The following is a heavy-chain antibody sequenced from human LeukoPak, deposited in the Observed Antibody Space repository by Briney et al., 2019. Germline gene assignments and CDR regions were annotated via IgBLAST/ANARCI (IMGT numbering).Heavy chain of an antibody. CDR1: GGSISSGDYY. CDR3: ARDGYNERFDY. J-gene: IGHJ4*02. V-gene: IGHV4-30-4*01. CDR2: IYYSGST. Sequence: SETLSLTRTVSGGSISSGDYYWSWIRQPPGKGLEWIGYIYYSGSTYYNPSLKSRVTISVDTSKNQFSLKLSSVTAADTAVYYCARDGYNERFDYWGQGTLVTVSS. D-gene: IGHD5-24*01.